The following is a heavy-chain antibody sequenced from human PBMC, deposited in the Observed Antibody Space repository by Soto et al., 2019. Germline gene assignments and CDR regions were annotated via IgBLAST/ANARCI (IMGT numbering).Heavy chain of an antibody. V-gene: IGHV3-74*01. Sequence: EVQLVESGGGLVKPGGSLRLSCAASGFTFSNYWMHWVRQDPGKGLVWVSRINNEGSVTVYADSVKGRFTISRDNAKNMLYLQMNSLSAEDTAVYHCVIDRPHGRLDWGQGTLVTVSS. J-gene: IGHJ4*02. CDR1: GFTFSNYW. CDR3: VIDRPHGRLD. CDR2: INNEGSVT.